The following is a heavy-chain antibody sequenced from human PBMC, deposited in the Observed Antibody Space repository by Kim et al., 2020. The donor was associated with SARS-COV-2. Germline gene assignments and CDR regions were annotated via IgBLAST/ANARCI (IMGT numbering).Heavy chain of an antibody. D-gene: IGHD2-2*02. V-gene: IGHV3-11*06. Sequence: GRFTISRDNAKNSLYLQMNSLRAEETAVYYCARDRFNCSSTSCYTGWFDPWGQGTLVTVSS. J-gene: IGHJ5*02. CDR3: ARDRFNCSSTSCYTGWFDP.